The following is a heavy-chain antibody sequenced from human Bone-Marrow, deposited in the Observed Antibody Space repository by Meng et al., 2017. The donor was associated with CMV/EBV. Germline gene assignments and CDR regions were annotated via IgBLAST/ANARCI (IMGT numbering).Heavy chain of an antibody. CDR1: GYSFTSYW. J-gene: IGHJ3*02. CDR2: IYPGDSDT. CDR3: ASGTGVGDIVVVPAATNPDDAVDI. Sequence: GESLKISCKGSGYSFTSYWIGWVRQMPGKGLEWMGIIYPGDSDTRYSPSFQGQVTISADKSISTAYLQWSSLKASDTAMYYCASGTGVGDIVVVPAATNPDDAVDIWGQGTMVTVSS. V-gene: IGHV5-51*01. D-gene: IGHD2-2*01.